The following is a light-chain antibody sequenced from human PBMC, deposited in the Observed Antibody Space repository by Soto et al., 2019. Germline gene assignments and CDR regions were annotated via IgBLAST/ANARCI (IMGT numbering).Light chain of an antibody. Sequence: EIVLTQSPGTLSLSPGERSTLSCSSSQSVSNNYLAWYQQKPGQAPRLLIYGASSRATGIPDRFSGSGSGTDFTLTIRSLQPEDFATYFCLHDYSYPRTFGPGTKVDIK. CDR2: GAS. CDR1: QSVSNNY. CDR3: LHDYSYPRT. V-gene: IGKV3-20*01. J-gene: IGKJ3*01.